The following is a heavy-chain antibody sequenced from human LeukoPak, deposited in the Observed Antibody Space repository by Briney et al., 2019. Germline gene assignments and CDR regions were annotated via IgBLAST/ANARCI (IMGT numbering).Heavy chain of an antibody. J-gene: IGHJ3*02. CDR3: ARPGRSGALDI. CDR1: GDSITSYY. CDR2: IYYSGST. D-gene: IGHD3-10*01. V-gene: IGHV4-59*01. Sequence: PSETLSLTCTVSGDSITSYYWSWIRQPPGKGLEWIGYIYYSGSTNYNPSLKSRVTMSVDTSKNQFSLKLSTVTAADAAVYYCARPGRSGALDIWGQGTMVTVSS.